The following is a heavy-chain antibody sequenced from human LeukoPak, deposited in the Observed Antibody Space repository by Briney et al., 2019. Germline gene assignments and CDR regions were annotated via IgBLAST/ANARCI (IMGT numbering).Heavy chain of an antibody. D-gene: IGHD3-3*01. V-gene: IGHV1-2*02. Sequence: ASVKVSCKASGYTFTSYYMHWVRQAPGQGLEWMGWINPNSGGTNYAQKFQGRVTMTRDTSISTAYMELSRLRSDDTAVYYCARDGRGYYDFWSGLRQYYFDYWGQGTLVTVSS. CDR3: ARDGRGYYDFWSGLRQYYFDY. CDR2: INPNSGGT. J-gene: IGHJ4*02. CDR1: GYTFTSYY.